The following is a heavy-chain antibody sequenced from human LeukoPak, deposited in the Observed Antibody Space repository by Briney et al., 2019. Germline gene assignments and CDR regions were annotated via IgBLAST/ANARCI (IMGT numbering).Heavy chain of an antibody. CDR3: ARDGRGLGNYFDY. D-gene: IGHD3-10*01. V-gene: IGHV3-7*01. CDR1: GFTFSSYW. CDR2: IKEDGSEK. Sequence: GGSLRLSCAASGFTFSSYWMSWVRQAPGKGLEWVANIKEDGSEKFHVDSVKGRFTISRDNAKNSEYLQMNSLRAEDTAVYYCARDGRGLGNYFDYWGQGTLVTVSS. J-gene: IGHJ4*02.